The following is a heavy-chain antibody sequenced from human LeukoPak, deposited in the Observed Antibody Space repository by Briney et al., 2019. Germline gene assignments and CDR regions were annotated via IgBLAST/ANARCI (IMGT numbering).Heavy chain of an antibody. D-gene: IGHD3-10*01. CDR1: GFTFSSYS. J-gene: IGHJ5*02. Sequence: GGSLRLSCAASGFTFSSYSMNWVRQAPGKGLEWVANIKQDGSEKYYVDSVKGRFTISRDNAKNSLYLQMNSLRAEDTAVYYCARGITMVRRIGWFDPWGQGTLVTVSS. CDR3: ARGITMVRRIGWFDP. V-gene: IGHV3-7*04. CDR2: IKQDGSEK.